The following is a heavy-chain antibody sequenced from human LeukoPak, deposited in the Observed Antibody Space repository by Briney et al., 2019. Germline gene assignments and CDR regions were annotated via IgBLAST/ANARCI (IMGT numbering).Heavy chain of an antibody. V-gene: IGHV3-21*01. CDR3: ARETGYSSGRWFDY. D-gene: IGHD6-19*01. J-gene: IGHJ4*02. CDR1: GFTFSSYS. Sequence: PGVSLRLSCAASGFTFSSYSMNWVRQAPGKGLEWVSSISSSSSYIYYADSVKGRFTITRDNAKNSLYLQMNSLRAEDTAVYYCARETGYSSGRWFDYWGQGTLVTVSS. CDR2: ISSSSSYI.